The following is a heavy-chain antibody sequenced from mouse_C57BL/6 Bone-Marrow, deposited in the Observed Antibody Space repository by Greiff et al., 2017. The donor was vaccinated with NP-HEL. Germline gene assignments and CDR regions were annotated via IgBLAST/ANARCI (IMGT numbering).Heavy chain of an antibody. CDR1: GYTFTSYW. Sequence: QVQLQQPGAELVKPGASVKLSCKASGYTFTSYWMHWVKQRPGQGLEWIGMIHPNSGSTNYNEKFKSKATLTVGKSSSTAYMQLSSLTSEDSAVYYCARFDGYYFAWFAYWGQGTLVTVSA. J-gene: IGHJ3*01. CDR2: IHPNSGST. CDR3: ARFDGYYFAWFAY. D-gene: IGHD2-3*01. V-gene: IGHV1-64*01.